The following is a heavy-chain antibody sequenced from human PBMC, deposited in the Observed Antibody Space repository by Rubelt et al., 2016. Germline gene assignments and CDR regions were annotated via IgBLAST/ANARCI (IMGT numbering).Heavy chain of an antibody. Sequence: QVQLVQSGAEVKKPGASVKVSCKASGYTFTAFAMHWVRHAPGQRLEWMGWISADNINTKYSQNFQGRVTITRETSASTAYLEMVSLTSGDTAMNDRTNALYCVRSGSAVVYWGQGTLLTVSS. CDR2: ISADNINT. D-gene: IGHD3-22*01. V-gene: IGHV1-3*01. CDR1: GYTFTAFA. J-gene: IGHJ4*02. CDR3: TNALYCVRSGSAVVY.